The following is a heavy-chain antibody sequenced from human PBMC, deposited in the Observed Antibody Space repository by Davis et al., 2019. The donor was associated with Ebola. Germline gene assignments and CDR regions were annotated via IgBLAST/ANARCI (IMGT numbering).Heavy chain of an antibody. CDR3: AKAFQLLGPATDGYFDY. J-gene: IGHJ4*02. Sequence: GESLKISCAASGFTFSNYAMSWVRQAPGKGLEWVSAISGSGGSTYYADSVKGRFTISRDNSKNTMYLQMNSLRAEDTAEYYCAKAFQLLGPATDGYFDYWGQGTLVTVSS. CDR2: ISGSGGST. D-gene: IGHD2/OR15-2a*01. CDR1: GFTFSNYA. V-gene: IGHV3-23*01.